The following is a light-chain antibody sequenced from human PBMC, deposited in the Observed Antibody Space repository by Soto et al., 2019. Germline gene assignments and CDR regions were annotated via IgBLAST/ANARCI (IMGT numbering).Light chain of an antibody. CDR2: AAS. J-gene: IGKJ1*01. V-gene: IGKV1D-8*03. CDR3: LQQNSYPRT. CDR1: QGISSY. Sequence: VIWMTQSPSLLSASTGDRVTISGRMSQGISSYLAWYPQKPGKAPELLIYAASTLQTGVPSRFSGSGSGTEFTLTISSLQTEDSATYFCLQQNSYPRTFGQGTKVDIK.